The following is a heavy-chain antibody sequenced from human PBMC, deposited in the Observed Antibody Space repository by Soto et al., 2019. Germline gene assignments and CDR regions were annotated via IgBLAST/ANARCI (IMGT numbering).Heavy chain of an antibody. V-gene: IGHV4-59*01. D-gene: IGHD2-2*01. J-gene: IGHJ4*02. CDR3: ARAPYCSGTSCPFDD. Sequence: PPETLSPTCPVSGGSISSYYWSWIRPPPGKGLERIDNSYYSGSTNYNPSLKGRVTISVDTSKDQFSLKLNSVTAADTAVYYCARAPYCSGTSCPFDDWGQGTLVTVS. CDR2: SYYSGST. CDR1: GGSISSYY.